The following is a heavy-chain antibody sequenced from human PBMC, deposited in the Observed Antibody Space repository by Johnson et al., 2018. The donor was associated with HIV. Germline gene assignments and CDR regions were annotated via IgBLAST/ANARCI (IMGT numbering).Heavy chain of an antibody. V-gene: IGHV3-30*18. D-gene: IGHD3-22*01. J-gene: IGHJ3*02. CDR1: GFPFSIYW. CDR2: ISYDGINK. Sequence: QVQLVASGGCLVQPGGSLRLSCAASGFPFSIYWMSWVRQAPGKGLEWETIISYDGINKYYAESVKGRFTISRDISKDTLYLQMNSLRAEDTAVYYCAKGLYYYDSSDYDVPEIWGQGTTVAVSS. CDR3: AKGLYYYDSSDYDVPEI.